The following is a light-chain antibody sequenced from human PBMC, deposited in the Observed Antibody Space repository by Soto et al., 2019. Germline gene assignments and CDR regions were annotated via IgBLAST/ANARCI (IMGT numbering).Light chain of an antibody. V-gene: IGKV3-20*01. CDR1: QSVSSSY. J-gene: IGKJ1*01. CDR2: GAS. Sequence: EIVLTQSPGTLSLSPGERATLSCRASQSVSSSYLAWYQQKPGQAPRLLIYGASSRATGIPDRFSGSGSGTDFTLTISRLEPEYFAVYYCQQYGSSHPAWTFGQGTKVDIK. CDR3: QQYGSSHPAWT.